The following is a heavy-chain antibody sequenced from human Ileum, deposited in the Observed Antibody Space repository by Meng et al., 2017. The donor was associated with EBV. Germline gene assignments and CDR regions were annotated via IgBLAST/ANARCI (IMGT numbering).Heavy chain of an antibody. J-gene: IGHJ4*02. CDR1: GGSFSGYY. Sequence: QLRLHRVGAGLLHPLETLSLTAAVYGGSFSGYYWSWIRQPPGKGLEWIGEINHSGSTNYNPSLKSRVTISVDTSKNQFSLKLSSVTAADTAVYYCARVGQWLPIDYWGQGTLVTVSS. CDR2: INHSGST. CDR3: ARVGQWLPIDY. D-gene: IGHD6-19*01. V-gene: IGHV4-34*01.